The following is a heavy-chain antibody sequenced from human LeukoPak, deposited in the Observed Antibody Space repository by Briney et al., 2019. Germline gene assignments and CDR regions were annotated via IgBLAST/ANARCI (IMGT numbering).Heavy chain of an antibody. J-gene: IGHJ4*02. CDR1: GGSFSGYY. D-gene: IGHD6-19*01. V-gene: IGHV4-59*08. CDR3: ARHGYSSGWSAPFGY. Sequence: SETLSLTCAVYGGSFSGYYWSWIRQPPGKGLEWIGYIYYSGSTNYNPSLKSRVTISVDTSKNQFSLKLSSVTAADTAVYYCARHGYSSGWSAPFGYWGQGTLVTVSS. CDR2: IYYSGST.